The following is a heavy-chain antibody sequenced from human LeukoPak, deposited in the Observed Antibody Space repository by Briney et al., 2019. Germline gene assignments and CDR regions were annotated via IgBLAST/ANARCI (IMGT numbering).Heavy chain of an antibody. D-gene: IGHD6-19*01. Sequence: SETLSLTCAVSGGSISSGGYSWSWIRQPPGKGLEWIGYIYHSGSTYYNPSLKSRVTISVDRSKNQFSLKLSSVTAADTAVYYCATGPVYSSGWYAVHFGYWGQGTLVTVSS. CDR1: GGSISSGGYS. CDR2: IYHSGST. J-gene: IGHJ4*02. V-gene: IGHV4-30-2*01. CDR3: ATGPVYSSGWYAVHFGY.